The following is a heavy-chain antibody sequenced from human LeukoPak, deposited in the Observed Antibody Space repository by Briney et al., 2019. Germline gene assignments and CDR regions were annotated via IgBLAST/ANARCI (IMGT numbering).Heavy chain of an antibody. CDR2: ISAYNGNT. CDR1: GYTFTSYG. Sequence: ASVKVSCKASGYTFTSYGISWVRQAPGQGLEWMGWISAYNGNTNYAQKLQGRVTMTTDTSTSTAYMELRSLRSDNTAVYYCARSKYCSSTSCYNPSPDFDYWGQGTLVTVSS. J-gene: IGHJ4*02. V-gene: IGHV1-18*01. CDR3: ARSKYCSSTSCYNPSPDFDY. D-gene: IGHD2-2*02.